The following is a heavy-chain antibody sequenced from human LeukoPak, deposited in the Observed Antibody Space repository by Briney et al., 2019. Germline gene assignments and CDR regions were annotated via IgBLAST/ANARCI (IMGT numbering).Heavy chain of an antibody. V-gene: IGHV1-24*01. CDR3: AREGRKQRLVRYFDY. CDR2: FDPEDGET. Sequence: ASVKVSCKVSGYTLTELSMHWVRQAPGKGLEWMGGFDPEDGETIYAQKFQGRVTMTEDTSTDTAYMELSSLRAEDTAVYYCAREGRKQRLVRYFDYWGQGTLVTVSS. CDR1: GYTLTELS. D-gene: IGHD6-13*01. J-gene: IGHJ4*02.